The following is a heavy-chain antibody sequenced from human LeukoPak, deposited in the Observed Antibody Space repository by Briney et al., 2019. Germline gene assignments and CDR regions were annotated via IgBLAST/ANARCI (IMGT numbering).Heavy chain of an antibody. CDR2: IYSGGST. CDR3: ARERSSSWPDAFDI. D-gene: IGHD6-13*01. CDR1: GFTVSSNY. Sequence: GGSLRLSCAASGFTVSSNYMSWVRQAPGKGLEWVSVIYSGGSTYYADSVKGRFTISGDNSKNTLYLQMNSLRAEDTAVYYCARERSSSWPDAFDIWGQGTMVTVSS. J-gene: IGHJ3*02. V-gene: IGHV3-53*01.